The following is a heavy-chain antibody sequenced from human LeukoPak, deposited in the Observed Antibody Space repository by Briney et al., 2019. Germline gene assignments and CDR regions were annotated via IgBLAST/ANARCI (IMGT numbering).Heavy chain of an antibody. CDR3: AKLDLLGY. CDR2: INPNSGGT. CDR1: GYTFTRYY. V-gene: IGHV1-2*02. D-gene: IGHD2-15*01. Sequence: ASVKVSCKASGYTFTRYYMHWVRQAPGQGLEWMGWINPNSGGTNYAQEFQGRVTMTRDTSITTAYMELSRLRSDDTAGYYCAKLDLLGYWGQGTLVTVSS. J-gene: IGHJ4*02.